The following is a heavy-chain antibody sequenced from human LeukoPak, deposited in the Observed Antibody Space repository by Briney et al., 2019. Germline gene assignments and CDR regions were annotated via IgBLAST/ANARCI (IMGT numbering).Heavy chain of an antibody. Sequence: SETLSLTCTVSGGSISSYYWSWIRQPAGKGLEWIGRICTSGSTHYNPSLKSRVTMSVDTSKNQFSLKLSSVTAADTAVYYCARDFGYGDYFFDDWGQGTLVTVSS. CDR2: ICTSGST. D-gene: IGHD4-17*01. CDR1: GGSISSYY. CDR3: ARDFGYGDYFFDD. V-gene: IGHV4-4*07. J-gene: IGHJ4*02.